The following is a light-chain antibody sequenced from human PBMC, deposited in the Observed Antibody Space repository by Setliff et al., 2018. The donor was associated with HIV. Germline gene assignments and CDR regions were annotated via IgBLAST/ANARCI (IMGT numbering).Light chain of an antibody. CDR2: WAS. CDR1: QSVLYSSNNRNY. Sequence: DIVMTQSPDSLAVSLGERATINCNSSQSVLYSSNNRNYLAWYHQKPGQPPKLLIYWASTRESGVPDRFTGSGSGTDFTLTISSLQAEDVAVYYCQQYYSSPQTFGQGTKVDIK. V-gene: IGKV4-1*01. CDR3: QQYYSSPQT. J-gene: IGKJ1*01.